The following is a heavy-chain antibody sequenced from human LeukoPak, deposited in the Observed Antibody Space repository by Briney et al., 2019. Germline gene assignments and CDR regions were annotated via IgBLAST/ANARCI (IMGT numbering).Heavy chain of an antibody. CDR2: IYYSGST. CDR3: GXXXXYXXXXXYXXXXI. J-gene: IGHJ3*02. V-gene: IGHV4-59*01. Sequence: XYYXSWIRQPPGXGLXWIGYIYYSGSTNYNPSLKSRVTISVDTSKNQFSLKLSSVTAADTAVYYCGXXXXYXXXXXYXXXXIWGQGXMXTVSS. CDR1: XYY. D-gene: IGHD3-10*01.